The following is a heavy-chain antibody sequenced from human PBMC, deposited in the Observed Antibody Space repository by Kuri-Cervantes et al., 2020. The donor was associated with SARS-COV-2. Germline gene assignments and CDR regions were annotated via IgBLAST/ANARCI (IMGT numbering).Heavy chain of an antibody. CDR2: IYHSGST. J-gene: IGHJ6*02. V-gene: IGHV4-38-2*02. CDR3: AGLQGSYYYYGMDV. CDR1: GYSISSGYY. Sequence: SETLSLTCTVSGYSISSGYYWGWIRQPPGKGLEWIGSIYHSGSTNYNPFLKSRVTISVDTSKNQFSLKLSSVTAADTAVYYCAGLQGSYYYYGMDVWGQGTTVTVSS.